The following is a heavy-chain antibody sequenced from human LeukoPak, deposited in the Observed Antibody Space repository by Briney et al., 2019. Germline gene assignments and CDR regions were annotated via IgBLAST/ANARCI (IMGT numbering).Heavy chain of an antibody. CDR1: EFTFSSHA. CDR2: ISGGGEST. D-gene: IGHD6-19*01. Sequence: PGGSLRLSCVASEFTFSSHAMNWVRQAPGKGLEWVPSISGGGESTYYADSVKGRFTVSRDNSKNTLYLQINSLRGEDTAVYYCAKGKYSSGGVPDYWGQGTLVTVSS. J-gene: IGHJ4*02. V-gene: IGHV3-23*01. CDR3: AKGKYSSGGVPDY.